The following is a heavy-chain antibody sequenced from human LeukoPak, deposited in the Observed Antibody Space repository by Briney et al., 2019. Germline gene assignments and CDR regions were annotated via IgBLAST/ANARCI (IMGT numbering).Heavy chain of an antibody. Sequence: GGSLRLSCAASGFTFSSYAMHWVRQAPGKGLEWVAVISYDGSNKYYADSVKGRFTISRDNSKNTLYLQMNSLRAEDTAVYYCVRDVWEQLWLPGLDYWGQGTLVTVSS. J-gene: IGHJ4*02. CDR3: VRDVWEQLWLPGLDY. D-gene: IGHD5-18*01. CDR1: GFTFSSYA. CDR2: ISYDGSNK. V-gene: IGHV3-30*04.